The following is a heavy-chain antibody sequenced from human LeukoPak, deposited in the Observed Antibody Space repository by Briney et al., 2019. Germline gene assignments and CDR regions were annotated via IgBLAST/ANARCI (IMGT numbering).Heavy chain of an antibody. CDR2: IYTSGSN. V-gene: IGHV4-4*07. Sequence: PSETLSLTCTVSGGSLSSYYWSWVRQPAGKGLEWIGRIYTSGSNNYNPSLKSRVTMSVDTSKNQFSLKLSSVTAADTAVYYCARGRIAVAKDAFDIWGQGTMVTVSS. J-gene: IGHJ3*02. CDR3: ARGRIAVAKDAFDI. CDR1: GGSLSSYY. D-gene: IGHD6-19*01.